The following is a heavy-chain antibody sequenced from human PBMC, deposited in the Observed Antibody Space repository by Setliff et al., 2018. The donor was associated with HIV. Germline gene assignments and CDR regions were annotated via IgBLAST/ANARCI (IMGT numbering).Heavy chain of an antibody. CDR1: GFPFSSYY. Sequence: GGSLRLSCAASGFPFSSYYMGWVRQSAGKGLEWLANINQDGSEKKYVDSVKGRFILSRDNAKNSLYLQMNSLRAEDTAVYYCARRKYYNGLDVWGQGTTVTVSS. V-gene: IGHV3-7*01. CDR3: ARRKYYNGLDV. CDR2: INQDGSEK. J-gene: IGHJ6*02. D-gene: IGHD6-6*01.